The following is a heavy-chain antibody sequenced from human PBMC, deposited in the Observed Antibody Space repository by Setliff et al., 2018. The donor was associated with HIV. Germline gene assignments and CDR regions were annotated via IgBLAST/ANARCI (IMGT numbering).Heavy chain of an antibody. J-gene: IGHJ3*01. CDR2: IYENDYT. D-gene: IGHD4-17*01. CDR3: ARVQMAYAAFDV. Sequence: SETLSLTCIVSGGSMNNYYWNWVRQTPGKGLEWIGYIYENDYTHYTVSLRSRVTISVDTSKHQFSPKLSSVTAADTAVYYCARVQMAYAAFDVWGQGTMVTVSS. CDR1: GGSMNNYY. V-gene: IGHV4-59*01.